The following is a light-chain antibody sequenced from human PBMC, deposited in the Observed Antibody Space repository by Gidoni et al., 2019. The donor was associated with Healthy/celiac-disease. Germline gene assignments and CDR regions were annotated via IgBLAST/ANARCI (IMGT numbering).Light chain of an antibody. Sequence: DILLTQSPDSLAVSLGERATINCKSSQSVLYRSNNKNYLAWYQQKPGQPPKLLIYWASTRESGVPDRFSGSGSGTDFTLTISSLQAEDVAVYYCQQYYSTPPAFGGGTKVESK. CDR2: WAS. J-gene: IGKJ4*01. CDR1: QSVLYRSNNKNY. V-gene: IGKV4-1*01. CDR3: QQYYSTPPA.